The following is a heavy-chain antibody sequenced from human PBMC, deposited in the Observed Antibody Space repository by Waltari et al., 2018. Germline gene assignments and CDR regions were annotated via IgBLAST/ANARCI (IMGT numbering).Heavy chain of an antibody. D-gene: IGHD3-22*01. Sequence: QVQLQESGPELVKPSQTLSLTCTVSGGSISSGGYYWSWIRQHPGKGLEWIGYTYYSGSTYYNPSLKSRVTISVDTSKNQFSLKLSSVTAADTAVYYCARSYYYDSSGYYYVYNWFDPWGQGTLVTVSS. J-gene: IGHJ5*02. CDR1: GGSISSGGYY. CDR2: TYYSGST. CDR3: ARSYYYDSSGYYYVYNWFDP. V-gene: IGHV4-31*03.